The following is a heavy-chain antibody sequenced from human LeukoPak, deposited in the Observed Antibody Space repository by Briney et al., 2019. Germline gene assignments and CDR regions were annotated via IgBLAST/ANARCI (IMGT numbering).Heavy chain of an antibody. J-gene: IGHJ5*02. Sequence: PSETLSLTCAVYGGSFSGYYWSWIRQPPGKGLEWIGEINHSGSTNYNPSLKSRVTISVDTSKNQFSLKLSSVTAADTAVYYCARASSTNLLHRGGAHSDQSWFDPWGQGTLVTVSS. CDR1: GGSFSGYY. CDR2: INHSGST. V-gene: IGHV4-34*01. CDR3: ARASSTNLLHRGGAHSDQSWFDP. D-gene: IGHD2-2*01.